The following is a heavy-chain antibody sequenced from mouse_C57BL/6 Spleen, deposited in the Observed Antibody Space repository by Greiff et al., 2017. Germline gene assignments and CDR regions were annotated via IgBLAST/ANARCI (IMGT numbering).Heavy chain of an antibody. CDR3: ARRGAQATLGDY. Sequence: QVQLQQSGPELMKPGASVKLSCTATGYSFTGYWIEWVQQRPGHGLEWLGEILPGSGSTNYTEKFKGKATFTADTYSNTTYMQLSSLTTEDTDIYDCARRGAQATLGDYWGQGTTLTVSS. J-gene: IGHJ2*01. D-gene: IGHD3-2*02. CDR1: GYSFTGYW. V-gene: IGHV1-9*01. CDR2: ILPGSGST.